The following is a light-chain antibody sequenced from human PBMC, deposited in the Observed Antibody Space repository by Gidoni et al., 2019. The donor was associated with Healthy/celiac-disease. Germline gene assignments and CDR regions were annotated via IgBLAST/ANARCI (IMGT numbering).Light chain of an antibody. CDR2: KAS. J-gene: IGKJ2*01. CDR1: QTISDW. CDR3: QQYSSYPVT. Sequence: DIQMTQSPSTLSASLGDRVTITCRASQTISDWLAWFQQEPGKAPNLLMYKASTLRIGVPSRFSGSGSGTEYTLTISSLQPDDSATYYCQQYSSYPVTFXQXTKLEIK. V-gene: IGKV1-5*03.